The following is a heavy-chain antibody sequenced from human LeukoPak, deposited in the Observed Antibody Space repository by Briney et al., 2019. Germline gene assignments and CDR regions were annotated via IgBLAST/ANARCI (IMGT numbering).Heavy chain of an antibody. J-gene: IGHJ6*03. CDR1: GFTFSSYW. Sequence: GGSLRLSCAASGFTFSSYWMSWVRQAPGKGLEWVANIKQDGSEKYYVDTVKGRFTISRDNAKNSLYLQMNSLRAEDTAVYYCARDLDGYYYDSSGYYYLNYYYMDVWGKGTTVTVSS. CDR3: ARDLDGYYYDSSGYYYLNYYYMDV. D-gene: IGHD3-22*01. CDR2: IKQDGSEK. V-gene: IGHV3-7*01.